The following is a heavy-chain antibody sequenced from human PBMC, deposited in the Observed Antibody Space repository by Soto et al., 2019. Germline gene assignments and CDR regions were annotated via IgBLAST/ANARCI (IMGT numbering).Heavy chain of an antibody. V-gene: IGHV1-8*01. D-gene: IGHD1-26*01. Sequence: QAQLVQSGAEVKKPGASVKVSCKASGYTFTGYDINWVRQATGQGLEWMGWMNPNSGNTGYAQNFQGRVTMTRDNSITPAYMELTSLRDDDSAVYYFAGEKVGTTGIDFWGQGTRVTVSS. J-gene: IGHJ4*02. CDR1: GYTFTGYD. CDR2: MNPNSGNT. CDR3: AGEKVGTTGIDF.